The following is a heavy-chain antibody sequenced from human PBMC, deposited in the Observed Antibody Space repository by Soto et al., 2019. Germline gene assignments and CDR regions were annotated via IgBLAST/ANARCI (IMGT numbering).Heavy chain of an antibody. D-gene: IGHD3-10*01. Sequence: SETLSLTCTVSGGSISSYYWSWIRQPPGKGLEWIGYVYYSGVTNYNPSLKSRVTISVDTSKNQFSLSLTSVTAADTAVYYCAREVTLVRGLIVSRAGIDYWGQGTLVTVSS. CDR1: GGSISSYY. V-gene: IGHV4-59*01. CDR3: AREVTLVRGLIVSRAGIDY. CDR2: VYYSGVT. J-gene: IGHJ4*02.